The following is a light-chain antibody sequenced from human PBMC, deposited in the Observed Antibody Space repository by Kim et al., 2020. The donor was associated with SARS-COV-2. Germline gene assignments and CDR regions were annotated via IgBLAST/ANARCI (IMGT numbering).Light chain of an antibody. V-gene: IGLV4-69*01. CDR3: QTWGTGILV. CDR2: LNSDGSH. CDR1: RWHSSYA. J-gene: IGLJ3*02. Sequence: ASVKLTCTLSRWHSSYAIAWHQQQPEKGPRYLMKLNSDGSHSKGDGIPDRFSGSSSGAERYLTISSLQSEDEADYYCQTWGTGILVFGGGTQLTVL.